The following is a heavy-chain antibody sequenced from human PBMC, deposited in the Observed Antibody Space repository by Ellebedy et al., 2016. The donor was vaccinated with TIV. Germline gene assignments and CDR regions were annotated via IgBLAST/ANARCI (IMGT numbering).Heavy chain of an antibody. CDR2: ISSSSSYI. V-gene: IGHV3-21*01. CDR1: GFTFSSYC. D-gene: IGHD5-12*01. J-gene: IGHJ4*02. CDR3: ARAIVATTTYYFDY. Sequence: PGGSLRLSCAASGFTFSSYCMNWVPQAPGKGLEWVSSISSSSSYIYYADSVKGRFTISRDNAKNSLYLQMNSRRAEDTAVYYCARAIVATTTYYFDYWGQGTLVTVSS.